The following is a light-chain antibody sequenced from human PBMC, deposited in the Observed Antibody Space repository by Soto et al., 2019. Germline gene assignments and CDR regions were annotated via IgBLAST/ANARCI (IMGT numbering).Light chain of an antibody. J-gene: IGKJ1*01. Sequence: DIQMTQSPSTLYASVGDRVSITCRASQRVDRYLAWYQQKPGKAPKLLIYAASSLQSGVPSRFSGSGSGTDFTLTISSLQPEDFATYYCQQSYSTPQGTFGQGTKVDIK. V-gene: IGKV1-39*01. CDR3: QQSYSTPQGT. CDR2: AAS. CDR1: QRVDRY.